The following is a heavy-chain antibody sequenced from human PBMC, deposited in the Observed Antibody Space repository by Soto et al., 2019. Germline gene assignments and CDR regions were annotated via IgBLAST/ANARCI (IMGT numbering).Heavy chain of an antibody. V-gene: IGHV4-59*01. CDR2: IYYSGST. D-gene: IGHD5-18*01. CDR3: ARAGGDSYGANYYYGMDV. J-gene: IGHJ6*02. Sequence: SETLSLTCIVSGGSISSYYWSWIRQPPGKGLEWIGYIYYSGSTNYNPSPKSRVTISVDTSKNQFSLKRSSVTAADTAVYYFARAGGDSYGANYYYGMDVWGQGTTVSVSS. CDR1: GGSISSYY.